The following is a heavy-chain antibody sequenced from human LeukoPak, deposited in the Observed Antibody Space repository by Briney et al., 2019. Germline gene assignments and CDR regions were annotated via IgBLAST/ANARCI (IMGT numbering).Heavy chain of an antibody. CDR2: IYYSGST. J-gene: IGHJ5*02. CDR3: ATHWYSTSWYFGGNWFDP. D-gene: IGHD6-13*01. Sequence: SETLSLTCTVSGGSISSSSYYWGWIRQPPGQGLEWIGSIYYSGSTYYNPSLKSRVTISVDTSKNQFSLRLSSVSAADAAVYYSATHWYSTSWYFGGNWFDPWGQGTLVTVSS. CDR1: GGSISSSSYY. V-gene: IGHV4-39*01.